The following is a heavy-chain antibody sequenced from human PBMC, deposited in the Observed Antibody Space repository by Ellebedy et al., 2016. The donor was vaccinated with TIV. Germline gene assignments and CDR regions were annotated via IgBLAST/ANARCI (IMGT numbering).Heavy chain of an antibody. V-gene: IGHV3-23*01. Sequence: GESLKISCAASGFSFSSYAMSWVRQAPGKGLEWVSAIRGRGGSTYYADSVKGRFTISRDNSKNTLYLQMNSLRAEDTAVYYCANSGGSSSMAYYYYGMDVWGQGTTVTVSS. J-gene: IGHJ6*02. D-gene: IGHD6-6*01. CDR1: GFSFSSYA. CDR2: IRGRGGST. CDR3: ANSGGSSSMAYYYYGMDV.